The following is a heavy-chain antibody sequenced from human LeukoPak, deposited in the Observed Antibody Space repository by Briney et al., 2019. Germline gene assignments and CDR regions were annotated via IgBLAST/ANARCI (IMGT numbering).Heavy chain of an antibody. CDR3: ARETRITMIVFDY. Sequence: SQTLSLTCTVSGGSISSGSYYWSWTRQPAGKGLEWIGRIHTSGSTNYNPSLKSRVTMSVDTSKNQFSLKLSSVTAADTAVYYCARETRITMIVFDYWGQGTLVTVSS. D-gene: IGHD3-22*01. CDR1: GGSISSGSYY. CDR2: IHTSGST. J-gene: IGHJ4*02. V-gene: IGHV4-61*02.